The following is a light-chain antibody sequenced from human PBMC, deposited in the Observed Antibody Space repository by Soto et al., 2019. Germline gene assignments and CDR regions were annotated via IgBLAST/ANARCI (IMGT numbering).Light chain of an antibody. V-gene: IGKV3-11*01. CDR1: QSVSSY. J-gene: IGKJ3*01. Sequence: EIVLTQSPATLSLSPGERATLSCRASQSVSSYLAWYQQKPGQAPRLLIYDASNRATGIPAKFSGSGSGTDFTLTISSLEPEDFAVYYCQQRSHWLFGPWTKVDIK. CDR3: QQRSHWL. CDR2: DAS.